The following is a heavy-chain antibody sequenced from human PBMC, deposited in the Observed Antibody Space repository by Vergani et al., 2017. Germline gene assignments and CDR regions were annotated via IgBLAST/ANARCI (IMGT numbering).Heavy chain of an antibody. V-gene: IGHV1-46*01. CDR3: ATGRGGPRGYNWFDP. Sequence: QVQLVQSGAEVKKPGASVKVSCKASGYTFTSYYMHWVRQAPGQGLEWMGIINPSGGSTSYAQKFQGRVTMTRDTSTSTVYMEPSSLRSEETAVYYCATGRGGPRGYNWFDPWGQGTLVTVSS. J-gene: IGHJ5*02. CDR2: INPSGGST. CDR1: GYTFTSYY. D-gene: IGHD2-15*01.